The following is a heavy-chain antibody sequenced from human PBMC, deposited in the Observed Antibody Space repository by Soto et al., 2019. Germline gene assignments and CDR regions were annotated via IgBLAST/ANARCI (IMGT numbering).Heavy chain of an antibody. CDR2: ISYGGGTT. CDR1: EFTFSNYA. V-gene: IGHV3-23*01. J-gene: IGHJ4*02. Sequence: PGGSLRLSCAASEFTFSNYAMSWARQAPGKGLEWVSAISYGGGTTYYADSVKGRFTISRDNSKNTLYLQMNSLRAEDTAVYYCAKNPGYYYDSTGYHFDYWGQGTLVTVSS. D-gene: IGHD3-22*01. CDR3: AKNPGYYYDSTGYHFDY.